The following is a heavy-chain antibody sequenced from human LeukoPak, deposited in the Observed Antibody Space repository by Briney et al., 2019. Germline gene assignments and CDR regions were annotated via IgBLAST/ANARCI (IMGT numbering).Heavy chain of an antibody. D-gene: IGHD5-18*01. CDR2: IIPIFGTA. Sequence: GASVKVSCKASGGTFSSYAISWVRQAPGQGLEWMGGIIPIFGTANYAQKFQGRVTITADESTSTAYMELSSLRSEDTAVYYCATHGYSYGYDFDYWGQGTLATVSS. CDR1: GGTFSSYA. V-gene: IGHV1-69*13. CDR3: ATHGYSYGYDFDY. J-gene: IGHJ4*02.